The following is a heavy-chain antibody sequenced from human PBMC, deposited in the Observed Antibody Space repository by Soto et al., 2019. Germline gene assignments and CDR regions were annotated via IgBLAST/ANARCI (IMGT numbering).Heavy chain of an antibody. J-gene: IGHJ6*02. CDR2: LSPYNQNT. Sequence: ASLKVSCKASGYPFTSYGIGWARQAPGQGLEWMGWLSPYNQNTYYAQRLLGRVALTTDTSTSTVYMELRSRRSDASAASSCARDQSFARNYYYGIDVWGRGNTVTVSS. CDR1: GYPFTSYG. V-gene: IGHV1-18*01. D-gene: IGHD3-10*01. CDR3: ARDQSFARNYYYGIDV.